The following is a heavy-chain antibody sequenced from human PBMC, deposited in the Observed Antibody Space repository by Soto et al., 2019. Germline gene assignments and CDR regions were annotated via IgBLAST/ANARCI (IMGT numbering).Heavy chain of an antibody. CDR1: GFTFSSYA. Sequence: EVQLLESGGGLVQPGGSLRLSCAASGFTFSSYAMSWVRQAPGKGLEWVSAISGSGGSTYYADSVKGRFTISRDNSKNTLYLQMNSLRAEDTAVYYCAKDRLQPVSYDFWSGYSAHDSWGQGTLVTVSS. V-gene: IGHV3-23*01. D-gene: IGHD3-3*01. CDR3: AKDRLQPVSYDFWSGYSAHDS. CDR2: ISGSGGST. J-gene: IGHJ4*02.